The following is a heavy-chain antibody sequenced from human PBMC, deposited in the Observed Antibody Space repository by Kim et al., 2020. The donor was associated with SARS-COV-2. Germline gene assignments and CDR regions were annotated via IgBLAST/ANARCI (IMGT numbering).Heavy chain of an antibody. Sequence: GESLKISCKGSGYSFTSYWIGWVRQMPGKGLEWMGIIYPGDSDTRYSPSFQGQVTISADKSISTAYLQWSSLKASDTAMYYCARHSPGEDYGGDELDYWGQGTLVTVSS. CDR2: IYPGDSDT. V-gene: IGHV5-51*01. D-gene: IGHD4-17*01. J-gene: IGHJ4*02. CDR3: ARHSPGEDYGGDELDY. CDR1: GYSFTSYW.